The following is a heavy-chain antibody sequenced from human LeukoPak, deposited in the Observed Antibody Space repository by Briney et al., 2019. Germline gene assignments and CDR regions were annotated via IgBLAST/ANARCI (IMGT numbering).Heavy chain of an antibody. CDR1: GYTLTELS. J-gene: IGHJ6*02. D-gene: IGHD2-15*01. Sequence: ASVKVSCKVSGYTLTELSMHWVRQAPGKGLEWMGGFDPEDGETIYAQKFQGRVTMTEDTSTDTAYMELSSLRSEDTAVYYCATIGRRYCSGGSCYQVYYYYGMDVWGQGTTVTVSS. CDR3: ATIGRRYCSGGSCYQVYYYYGMDV. V-gene: IGHV1-24*01. CDR2: FDPEDGET.